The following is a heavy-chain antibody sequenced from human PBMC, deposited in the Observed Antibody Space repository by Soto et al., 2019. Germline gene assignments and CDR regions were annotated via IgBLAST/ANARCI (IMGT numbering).Heavy chain of an antibody. CDR2: IRSKTDGETT. Sequence: EVQLVESGGGLVKPGGYLRLSCADSGFTFTNAWMHWVRQTPGKGLEWVGRIRSKTDGETTDYAAPVNGRVTISRDESKNMLNLNMKSLKTEDTAVYSCSAALVATIPYYYYGMDVWGQGTTVTVSS. CDR3: SAALVATIPYYYYGMDV. CDR1: GFTFTNAW. V-gene: IGHV3-15*07. D-gene: IGHD5-12*01. J-gene: IGHJ6*02.